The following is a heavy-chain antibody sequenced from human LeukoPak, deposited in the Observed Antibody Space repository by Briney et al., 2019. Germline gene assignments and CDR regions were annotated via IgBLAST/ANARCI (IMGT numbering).Heavy chain of an antibody. J-gene: IGHJ3*02. Sequence: SETLSLTCTVSGGSITSSNYYWGWIRQPPEKGLEWIGSIYSSGSTYYNPSLKSRVIIVIDTLKNHFSLTLSSVTAADTAVYYCARSDGYGLVGIWGQGTMVTVSS. D-gene: IGHD5-18*01. CDR1: GGSITSSNYY. CDR3: ARSDGYGLVGI. V-gene: IGHV4-39*07. CDR2: IYSSGST.